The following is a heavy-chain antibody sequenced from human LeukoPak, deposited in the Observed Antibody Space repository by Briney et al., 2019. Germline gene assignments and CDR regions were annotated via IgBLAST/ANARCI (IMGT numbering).Heavy chain of an antibody. Sequence: PGGSLRLSCAASGFTFSSYEMNWVRLAPGKGLEWVSFISSSGSAIYYAASVKGRFTISRDNAKNSLYLQMNSLCAEDTALYYCARGYCSNGVCYRGGLDFWGQGTLVTVSS. D-gene: IGHD2-8*01. CDR2: ISSSGSAI. CDR1: GFTFSSYE. V-gene: IGHV3-48*03. J-gene: IGHJ4*02. CDR3: ARGYCSNGVCYRGGLDF.